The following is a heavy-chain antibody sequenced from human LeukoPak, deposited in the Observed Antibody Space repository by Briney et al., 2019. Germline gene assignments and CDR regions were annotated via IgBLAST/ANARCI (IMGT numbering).Heavy chain of an antibody. Sequence: PGGSLRLSCAASGFTFSSYWMSWVRQAPGRGLEWVANIKLDGSEKWYADSVKGRFTISRDNAKTSLLMQMNSLRAEDTAVYYCARDAWKDRYFDYWGQGTLVTVSS. V-gene: IGHV3-7*01. D-gene: IGHD1-1*01. CDR3: ARDAWKDRYFDY. J-gene: IGHJ4*02. CDR2: IKLDGSEK. CDR1: GFTFSSYW.